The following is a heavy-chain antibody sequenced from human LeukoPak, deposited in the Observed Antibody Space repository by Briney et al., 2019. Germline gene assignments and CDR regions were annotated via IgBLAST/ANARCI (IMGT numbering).Heavy chain of an antibody. CDR2: IYYSGST. Sequence: SETLSLTCAVYGGSFSGYYWSWIRQPPGKGLEWIGYIYYSGSTNYNPSLKSRVAISVDTSKNQFSLKLSSVIAADTAVYYCARETTVVTPGRSDVFDIWGQGTMVTVSS. CDR1: GGSFSGYY. V-gene: IGHV4-59*01. D-gene: IGHD4-23*01. J-gene: IGHJ3*02. CDR3: ARETTVVTPGRSDVFDI.